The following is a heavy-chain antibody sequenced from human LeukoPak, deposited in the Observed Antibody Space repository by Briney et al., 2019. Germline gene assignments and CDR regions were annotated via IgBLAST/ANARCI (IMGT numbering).Heavy chain of an antibody. V-gene: IGHV4-31*03. CDR3: ARGGVLRYFDWFGY. CDR2: IYYSGST. CDR1: GGSISSGGYY. D-gene: IGHD3-9*01. J-gene: IGHJ4*02. Sequence: PSQTLSLTCTVSGGSISSGGYYWSWIRQHPGKGLEWIGYIYYSGSTYYNPSLKSRVTISVDTSKNQFSLKLSSVTAADTAVYYCARGGVLRYFDWFGYWGQGTLVTVSS.